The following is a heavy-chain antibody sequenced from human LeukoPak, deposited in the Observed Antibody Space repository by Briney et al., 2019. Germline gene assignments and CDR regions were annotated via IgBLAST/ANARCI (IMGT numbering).Heavy chain of an antibody. CDR1: GGSISSGGYY. D-gene: IGHD3-10*01. J-gene: IGHJ4*02. V-gene: IGHV4-31*03. CDR3: ARGYYKGPMVRGVMSGPDY. CDR2: IYYSGST. Sequence: PSQTLSLTCTVSGGSISSGGYYWRWIRQHPGKGLEWIGYIYYSGSTYYNPSLKSRVTISVDTSKNQFSLKLSSVTAADTAVYYCARGYYKGPMVRGVMSGPDYWGQGTLVTVSS.